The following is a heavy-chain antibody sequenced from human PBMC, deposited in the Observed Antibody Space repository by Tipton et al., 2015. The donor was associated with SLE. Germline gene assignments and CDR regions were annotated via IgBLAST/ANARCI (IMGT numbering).Heavy chain of an antibody. CDR1: GGSISSGSYY. V-gene: IGHV4-61*09. J-gene: IGHJ1*01. Sequence: TLSLTCTVSGGSISSGSYYWSWIRQPAGKGLEWIGHFHTSGSTNYNPSLESRVTISVDTSKNQFSLKLRSVTAADTAVYYCAGDLIGYFQHWGQGTLVTVSS. D-gene: IGHD2/OR15-2a*01. CDR3: AGDLIGYFQH. CDR2: FHTSGST.